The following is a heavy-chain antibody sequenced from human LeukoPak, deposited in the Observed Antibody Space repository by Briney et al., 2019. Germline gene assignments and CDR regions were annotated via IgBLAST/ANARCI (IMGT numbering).Heavy chain of an antibody. CDR2: IYYSGST. D-gene: IGHD5-12*01. J-gene: IGHJ4*02. CDR1: GGSFSSSSYY. CDR3: ARVRYSGYDYSDY. V-gene: IGHV4-39*07. Sequence: SETLSLTCTVSGGSFSSSSYYWGWIRQPPGKGLEWIGSIYYSGSTYYNPSLKSRVTISVDTSKNQFSLKLSSVTAADTAVYYCARVRYSGYDYSDYWGQGTLVTVSS.